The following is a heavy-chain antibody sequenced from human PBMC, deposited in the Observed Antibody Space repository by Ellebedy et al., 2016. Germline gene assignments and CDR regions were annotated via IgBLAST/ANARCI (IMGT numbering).Heavy chain of an antibody. V-gene: IGHV3-74*01. Sequence: GESLKISXDTSGPTRTNSWMHWVRQAPGKGLMWVSRIDDDGGTMNYADSVKGRFTISKDSSKNTLYLQMNSLRAEDTAVYYCAREGDEYGSGSSPTWFGPWGQGTLVAVSS. CDR3: AREGDEYGSGSSPTWFGP. J-gene: IGHJ5*02. CDR2: IDDDGGTM. CDR1: GPTRTNSW. D-gene: IGHD3-10*01.